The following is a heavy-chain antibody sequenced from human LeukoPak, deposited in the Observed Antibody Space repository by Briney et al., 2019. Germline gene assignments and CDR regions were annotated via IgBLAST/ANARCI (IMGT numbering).Heavy chain of an antibody. Sequence: ASVKVSCKASGYTFTRNYIIWLRQAPGQGLEWTGMIDPSGGGTAYAQKFQDRVTMTSDTSTSTVYMELNSLRSEDTAVYYCARLIGDYYDNSRSSYWHGHLDYWGQGALVTVSS. J-gene: IGHJ4*02. CDR2: IDPSGGGT. CDR3: ARLIGDYYDNSRSSYWHGHLDY. CDR1: GYTFTRNY. V-gene: IGHV1-46*01. D-gene: IGHD3-22*01.